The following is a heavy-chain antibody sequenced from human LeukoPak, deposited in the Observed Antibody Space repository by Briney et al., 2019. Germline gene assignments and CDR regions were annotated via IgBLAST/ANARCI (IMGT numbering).Heavy chain of an antibody. J-gene: IGHJ4*02. CDR2: IYTSGST. V-gene: IGHV4-4*07. D-gene: IGHD6-19*01. CDR1: GGSISSYY. Sequence: SETLSLTCTVSGGSISSYYWSWIRQPAGKGLEWIGRIYTSGSTNYNPSLNSRVTMSVDTSKNQFSLKLSSVTAADTAVYYCARDSGIVVAGGIIYWGQGTLVTVSS. CDR3: ARDSGIVVAGGIIY.